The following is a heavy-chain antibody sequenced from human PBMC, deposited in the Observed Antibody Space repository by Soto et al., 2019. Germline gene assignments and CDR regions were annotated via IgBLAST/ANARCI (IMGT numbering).Heavy chain of an antibody. CDR1: GFTVSSNY. V-gene: IGHV3-53*02. J-gene: IGHJ6*02. D-gene: IGHD5-18*01. CDR3: ARAGYTYYYGMDV. Sequence: EVQLVETGGGLIQPGGSLRLSCAASGFTVSSNYMSWVRQAPGKGLEWVSVIYSGGSTYYADSVKGRFTISRDNSKNTLYLQMNSLRAEDTAVYYCARAGYTYYYGMDVWGQGTTVTVSS. CDR2: IYSGGST.